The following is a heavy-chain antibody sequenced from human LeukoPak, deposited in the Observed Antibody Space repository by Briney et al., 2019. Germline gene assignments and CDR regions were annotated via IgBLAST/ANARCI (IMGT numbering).Heavy chain of an antibody. CDR2: IYISGST. J-gene: IGHJ4*02. Sequence: SETLSLTCTVSGGSISSYYWSWIRQPAGKGLERIGRIYISGSTNYNASLKSRVSMSVDTSKNQFSLKLSSVTAADTAVFYCARENSGSYREFDYWGQGTLVTVSS. V-gene: IGHV4-4*07. D-gene: IGHD1-26*01. CDR3: ARENSGSYREFDY. CDR1: GGSISSYY.